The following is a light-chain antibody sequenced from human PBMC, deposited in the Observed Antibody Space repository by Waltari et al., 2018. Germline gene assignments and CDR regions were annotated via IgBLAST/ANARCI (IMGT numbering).Light chain of an antibody. J-gene: IGLJ3*02. CDR3: CSYVGDVTWV. V-gene: IGLV2-23*01. CDR1: SSDVGSYDL. Sequence: QSALTQPASGSGSPGQSITISCTGTSSDVGSYDLVSWYRHHPGKAPKLMIYEATQRPSGVADRFSGSKSGNTASLTISGLQAEDEADYYCCSYVGDVTWVFGGGTKLTVL. CDR2: EAT.